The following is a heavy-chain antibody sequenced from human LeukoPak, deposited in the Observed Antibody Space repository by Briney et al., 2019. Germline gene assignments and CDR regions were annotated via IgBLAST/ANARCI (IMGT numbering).Heavy chain of an antibody. CDR1: GYTFTSYY. D-gene: IGHD3-10*01. CDR2: INPSGGST. Sequence: AASVKVSCKASGYTFTSYYMHWVRQAPGQGLEWMGIINPSGGSTSYAQKFQGRVTMTRDTTTSTVYMELSSLRSEDTAVYYCASPRGVISYGMDVWGQGTTVTVSS. J-gene: IGHJ6*02. CDR3: ASPRGVISYGMDV. V-gene: IGHV1-46*01.